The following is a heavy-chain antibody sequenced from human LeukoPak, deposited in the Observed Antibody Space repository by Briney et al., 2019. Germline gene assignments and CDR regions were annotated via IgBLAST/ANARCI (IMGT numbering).Heavy chain of an antibody. D-gene: IGHD4-17*01. Sequence: PSETLPLTCTVSGGSISSYYWSWIRQPPGKGLEWIGYIYYSGSTNYNPSLKSRVTISVDTSKNQFSLKLSSVTAADTAVYYCARDLYGDSLDYWGQGTLVTVSS. CDR2: IYYSGST. V-gene: IGHV4-59*01. J-gene: IGHJ4*02. CDR1: GGSISSYY. CDR3: ARDLYGDSLDY.